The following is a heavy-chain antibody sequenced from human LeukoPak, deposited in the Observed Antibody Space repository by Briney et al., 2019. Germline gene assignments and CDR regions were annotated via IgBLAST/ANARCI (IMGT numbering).Heavy chain of an antibody. D-gene: IGHD1/OR15-1a*01. CDR3: AKVLEGTWFPFDY. J-gene: IGHJ4*02. V-gene: IGHV3-23*01. CDR2: ISGSGGST. CDR1: GFTFSSYA. Sequence: GGSLRRSCAASGFTFSSYAMSWVRQAPGKGLEWVSTISGSGGSTYYADSVKGRFTISRDNSKNTLYLQMNSLRAEDTAVYYCAKVLEGTWFPFDYWGQGTLVTVSS.